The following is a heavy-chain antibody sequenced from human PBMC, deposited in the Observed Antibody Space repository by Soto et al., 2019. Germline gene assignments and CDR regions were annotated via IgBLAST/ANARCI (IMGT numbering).Heavy chain of an antibody. CDR1: GYFFASYY. CDR3: ARDFRGYQGMDV. CDR2: IKPSGGST. Sequence: ASVKVSCKASGYFFASYYIHWVRQAPGQGLEWMGLIKPSGGSTSYAQKSQDRVNMTRDTSTSTVYMQLSSLRSEDTAVYYCARDFRGYQGMDVWGQGTTVTVSS. J-gene: IGHJ6*02. V-gene: IGHV1-46*01. D-gene: IGHD3-10*01.